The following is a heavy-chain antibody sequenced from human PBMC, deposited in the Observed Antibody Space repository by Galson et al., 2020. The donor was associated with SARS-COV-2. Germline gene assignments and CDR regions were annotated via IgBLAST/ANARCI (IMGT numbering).Heavy chain of an antibody. Sequence: SVKVSCKASGGTFSNYAISRVRQAPGQGLEWMGGNIPIFGTANYAQTFQGRVTITADESTSTAYMELSSLRSEDTAVYYCARGGWSGYQHTIGWYFDLWGRGTLVTVSS. CDR2: NIPIFGTA. D-gene: IGHD3-3*01. J-gene: IGHJ2*01. V-gene: IGHV1-69*01. CDR3: ARGGWSGYQHTIGWYFDL. CDR1: GGTFSNYA.